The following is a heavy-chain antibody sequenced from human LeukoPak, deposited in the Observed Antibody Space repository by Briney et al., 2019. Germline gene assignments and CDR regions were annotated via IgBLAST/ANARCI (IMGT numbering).Heavy chain of an antibody. J-gene: IGHJ4*02. Sequence: SVKVSCKASGFTFTSSAMQWVRQARGQRLEWIGWIVVGSGDTNYAQKFQERVAITRDMSTSTAYMELSSLGSEDTAVYYCAADSSGDHFDYWGQGTLVTVSS. V-gene: IGHV1-58*02. CDR1: GFTFTSSA. D-gene: IGHD3-3*01. CDR2: IVVGSGDT. CDR3: AADSSGDHFDY.